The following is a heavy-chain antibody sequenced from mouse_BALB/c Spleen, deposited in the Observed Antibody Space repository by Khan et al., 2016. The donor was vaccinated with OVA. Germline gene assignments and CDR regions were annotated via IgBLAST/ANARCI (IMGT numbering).Heavy chain of an antibody. CDR3: ASRGLYGMFAY. Sequence: QVQLQQSGAELAKPGASVKMSCKASGYTFTAYWVHWVKQRPGQGLEWIGYIDPSTDYTEYNQSFKDKATLTTDKSSSTAYMQLSSLTSEDSAVYDCASRGLYGMFAYWGQGTLVTVSA. D-gene: IGHD2-1*01. V-gene: IGHV1-7*01. CDR1: GYTFTAYW. CDR2: IDPSTDYT. J-gene: IGHJ3*01.